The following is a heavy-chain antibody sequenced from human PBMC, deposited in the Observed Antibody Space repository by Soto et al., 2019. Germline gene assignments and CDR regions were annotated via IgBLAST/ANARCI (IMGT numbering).Heavy chain of an antibody. Sequence: NPSETLSLTCAVYGGSFSGYYWSWIRQPPGKGLEWIGEINHSGSTNYNPSLKSRVTISVDTSKNQFSLKLSSVTAADTAVYYCARDQLHDYWGQGTLVTVSS. CDR1: GGSFSGYY. J-gene: IGHJ4*02. D-gene: IGHD1-26*01. CDR2: INHSGST. CDR3: ARDQLHDY. V-gene: IGHV4-34*01.